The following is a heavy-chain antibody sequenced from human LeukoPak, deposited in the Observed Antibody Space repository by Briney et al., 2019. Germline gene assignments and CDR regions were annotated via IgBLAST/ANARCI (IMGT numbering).Heavy chain of an antibody. V-gene: IGHV3-48*04. CDR2: ITDSSSTI. D-gene: IGHD3-22*01. CDR3: AREYVESSGYEIDYFDY. CDR1: GVTFSHYS. Sequence: GGSLRLSCAASGVTFSHYSMNWVCEAPGGGLERVSYITDSSSTIYYADPVRGRFTISRDNARNSLFLQLNSLRAEDTAVYYCAREYVESSGYEIDYFDYWGLGTLVTVSS. J-gene: IGHJ4*02.